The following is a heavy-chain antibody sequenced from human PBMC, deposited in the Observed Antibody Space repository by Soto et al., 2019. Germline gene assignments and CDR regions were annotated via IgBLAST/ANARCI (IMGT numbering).Heavy chain of an antibody. CDR2: IYRTGST. D-gene: IGHD1-26*01. V-gene: IGHV4-4*02. CDR1: GGSLTSNNW. J-gene: IGHJ4*02. CDR3: ASRDPGASVDY. Sequence: SETLSLTCAVSGGSLTSNNWWTWVRQPPGQGLEWIGEIYRTGSTNYNPSLKSRVTISLDKSENQFSLKVTSLTAADTAVYYCASRDPGASVDYWGQGTLVTVS.